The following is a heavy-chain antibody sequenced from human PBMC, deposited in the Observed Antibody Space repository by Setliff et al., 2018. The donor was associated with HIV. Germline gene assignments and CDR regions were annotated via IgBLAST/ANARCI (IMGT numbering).Heavy chain of an antibody. CDR3: AKTAMTGDPAIGWFDP. D-gene: IGHD7-27*01. V-gene: IGHV1-2*02. CDR1: GYTFTGYY. Sequence: GASVKVSCKASGYTFTGYYTHWVRQAPGQGLEWMGWINPHSGGTNYAQNFQGRVTMTRDTSIRTAYMELSRLRSDDTAGYYCAKTAMTGDPAIGWFDPWGQGTLVTVSS. CDR2: INPHSGGT. J-gene: IGHJ5*02.